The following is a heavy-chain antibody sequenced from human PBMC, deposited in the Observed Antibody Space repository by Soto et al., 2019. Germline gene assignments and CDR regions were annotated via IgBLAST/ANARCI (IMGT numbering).Heavy chain of an antibody. CDR3: ARGLGITGTTGNYGMDV. V-gene: IGHV4-30-4*01. CDR2: IYYSGST. J-gene: IGHJ6*02. D-gene: IGHD1-7*01. CDR1: GGSISSGDYY. Sequence: SETLSLTCTVSGGSISSGDYYWSWIRQPPGKGLEWIGHIYYSGSTYYNPSLRSRVTISVDTSKNQFSLKLSSVTAADTAVYYCARGLGITGTTGNYGMDVWGQGTTVT.